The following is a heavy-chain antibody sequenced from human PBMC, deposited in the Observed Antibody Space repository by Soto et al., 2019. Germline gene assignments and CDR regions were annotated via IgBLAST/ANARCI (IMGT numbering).Heavy chain of an antibody. CDR2: IIPLLGIA. D-gene: IGHD2-15*01. CDR1: GGTFSSYT. J-gene: IGHJ4*02. Sequence: QVQLVQSGAEVKKPGSSVKVSCKASGGTFSSYTISWVRQAPGQGLEWMGRIIPLLGIANYAQKFQSRVTITADKSPSTAYMELSSLRSEDTAVYYYALVTVAATTDYWGQGTLVTVSS. V-gene: IGHV1-69*02. CDR3: ALVTVAATTDY.